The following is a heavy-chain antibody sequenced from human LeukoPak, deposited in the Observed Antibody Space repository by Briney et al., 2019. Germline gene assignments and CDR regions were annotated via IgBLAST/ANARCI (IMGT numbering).Heavy chain of an antibody. CDR3: AKDWGTRQIVATIRGGY. CDR2: ISGSGGST. J-gene: IGHJ4*02. D-gene: IGHD5-12*01. V-gene: IGHV3-23*01. CDR1: GFTFSSYA. Sequence: GGSLRLSCAASGFTFSSYAMSWVRQAPGKGLEWVSAISGSGGSTYYADSVKGRLTISRDNSKNTLYLQMNSLRAEDTAVYYCAKDWGTRQIVATIRGGYWGQGTLVTVSS.